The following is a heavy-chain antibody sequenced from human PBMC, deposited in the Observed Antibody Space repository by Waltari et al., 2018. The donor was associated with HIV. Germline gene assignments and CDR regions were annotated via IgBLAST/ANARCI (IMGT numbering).Heavy chain of an antibody. D-gene: IGHD2-2*02. J-gene: IGHJ5*02. CDR3: ASLGPARQGYCSSTSCYRLSWFDP. Sequence: QLQLQESGPGLVKPSETLSLTCTVSGGSISSSSYYWGWIRKPPGKGLEWIGSIYYSGSTYYNPSLRSRVTISVDTSKNHFSLKLSSVTAADTAVYYCASLGPARQGYCSSTSCYRLSWFDPWGQGTLVTVSS. CDR1: GGSISSSSYY. V-gene: IGHV4-39*01. CDR2: IYYSGST.